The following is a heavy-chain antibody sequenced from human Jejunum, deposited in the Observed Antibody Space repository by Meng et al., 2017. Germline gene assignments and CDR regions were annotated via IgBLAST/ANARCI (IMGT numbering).Heavy chain of an antibody. CDR3: ARKPFYYDNSGLDY. J-gene: IGHJ4*02. D-gene: IGHD3-22*01. CDR1: GYTFTGYY. V-gene: IGHV1-2*06. CDR2: INPSNGGT. Sequence: QVEMVQSGADVKPTGASVQVSCKASGYTFTGYYMNWVRQAPGQGLEWMGRINPSNGGTNYAQKFQGRVAMTRDTSISTAYMVLSRLRSDDTAVYYCARKPFYYDNSGLDYWGQGTLVTVSS.